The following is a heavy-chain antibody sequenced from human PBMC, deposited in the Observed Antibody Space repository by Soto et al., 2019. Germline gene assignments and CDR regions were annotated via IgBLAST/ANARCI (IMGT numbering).Heavy chain of an antibody. CDR1: GGSISTSSYY. D-gene: IGHD6-19*01. V-gene: IGHV4-39*01. CDR2: VYYSGST. J-gene: IGHJ4*02. Sequence: ETLSLTCNVSGGSISTSSYYWGWIRQPPGKELEWIGSVYYSGSTYYNPSLKSRVTISVDTPQDQFSLKLSSVAAADTAVYYCVRTVAGTLYYFDYWGQGTLVTVSS. CDR3: VRTVAGTLYYFDY.